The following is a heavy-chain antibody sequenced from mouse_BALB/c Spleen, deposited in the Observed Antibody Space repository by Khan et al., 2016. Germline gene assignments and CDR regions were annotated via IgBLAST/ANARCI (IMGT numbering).Heavy chain of an antibody. J-gene: IGHJ2*01. CDR2: INPDSSTI. CDR1: GFDFSRYW. Sequence: EVKLLESGGGLVQPGGSLKLSCAATGFDFSRYWMSWVRQAPGKGLEWIGEINPDSSTINYTPSLKDKFIISRDNAKNTLYLQMSKVRSEDTALYYCARERILRNYYDHPHYFDYWGQGTTLTVSS. CDR3: ARERILRNYYDHPHYFDY. D-gene: IGHD2-4*01. V-gene: IGHV4-1*02.